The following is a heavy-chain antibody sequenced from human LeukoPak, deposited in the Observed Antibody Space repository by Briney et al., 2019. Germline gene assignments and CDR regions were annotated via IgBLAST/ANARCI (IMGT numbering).Heavy chain of an antibody. D-gene: IGHD3-22*01. CDR3: ARVRSYYYDSSGYLDY. Sequence: GASVKVSCKASGYTFTSYYMHWVRQAPGQGLEWMGIINPSGGNTNYAQKLQGRVTMTTDTSTSTAYMELRSLRSDDTAVYYCARVRSYYYDSSGYLDYWGQGTLVTVSS. CDR1: GYTFTSYY. CDR2: INPSGGNT. J-gene: IGHJ4*02. V-gene: IGHV1-46*01.